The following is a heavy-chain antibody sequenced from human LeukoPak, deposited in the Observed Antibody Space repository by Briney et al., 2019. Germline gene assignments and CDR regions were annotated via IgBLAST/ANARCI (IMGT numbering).Heavy chain of an antibody. CDR3: TRHVYGSGSYHQVSGDY. CDR2: IRSKANSYAT. V-gene: IGHV3-73*01. D-gene: IGHD3-10*01. CDR1: GFTFSGSA. J-gene: IGHJ4*02. Sequence: PGGSLRLSCAASGFTFSGSAMHWVRQASGKGLELVGRIRSKANSYATAYAASVKGRFTISRDDSKNTAYLQMNSLKTEETAVYYCTRHVYGSGSYHQVSGDYWGQGTLVTVSS.